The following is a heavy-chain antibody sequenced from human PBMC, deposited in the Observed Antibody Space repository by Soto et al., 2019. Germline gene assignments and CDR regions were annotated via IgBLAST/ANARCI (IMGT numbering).Heavy chain of an antibody. CDR2: IFASSTTI. J-gene: IGHJ4*02. V-gene: IGHV3-48*01. Sequence: GGSLRLSCVVSGFTFSSYSMVWVRQAPGKGLEWVSYIFASSTTIYYADSVKGRFTISRDNSKNTVFLQMNSLRAEDTAIYYCAKATLGSCSGASCYPFDSWGQGTLVTVSS. D-gene: IGHD2-15*01. CDR3: AKATLGSCSGASCYPFDS. CDR1: GFTFSSYS.